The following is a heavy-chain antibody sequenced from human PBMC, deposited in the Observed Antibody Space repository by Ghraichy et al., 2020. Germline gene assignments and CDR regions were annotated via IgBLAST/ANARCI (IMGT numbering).Heavy chain of an antibody. V-gene: IGHV4-4*07. D-gene: IGHD2-8*01. CDR2: IYTSGST. J-gene: IGHJ5*02. CDR1: GGSISSYY. Sequence: SETLSLTCTVSGGSISSYYWSWIRQPAGKGLEWIGRIYTSGSTNYNPSLKSRVTMSVDTSKNQFSLKLSSVTAADTAVYYCARDRRHQMVLNWFDLWGQGTLATVS. CDR3: ARDRRHQMVLNWFDL.